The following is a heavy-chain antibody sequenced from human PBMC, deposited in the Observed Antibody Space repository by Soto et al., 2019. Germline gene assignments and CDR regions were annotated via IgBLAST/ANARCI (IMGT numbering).Heavy chain of an antibody. D-gene: IGHD7-27*01. J-gene: IGHJ4*02. CDR3: ARESGGNWGFFDF. Sequence: EVQLLESGGGLVQPGGSLRLSCAASQFIFSSKAMSWVRQTPGKGLEWVASIIDSGETTYYTDSVTGRFTISRDNSNNTLYLRMNSPRTDDTALYFSARESGGNWGFFDFRGQGTLVTVSS. CDR1: QFIFSSKA. CDR2: IIDSGETT. V-gene: IGHV3-23*01.